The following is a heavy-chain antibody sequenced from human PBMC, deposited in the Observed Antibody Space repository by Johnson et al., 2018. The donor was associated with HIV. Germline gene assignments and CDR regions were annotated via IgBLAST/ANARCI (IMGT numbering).Heavy chain of an antibody. V-gene: IGHV3-11*04. Sequence: VQLVESGGGLVKPGGSLRLSCAASGFTFSDYYMSWIRQAPGKGLEWVSYISSSGSTTYYADFVKGRFTISRDNAKNSLYLQMNSLRAEDTAVNYCARDQTIQLWSDAFDIWGQGTMVTVSS. CDR2: ISSSGSTT. J-gene: IGHJ3*02. CDR3: ARDQTIQLWSDAFDI. D-gene: IGHD5-18*01. CDR1: GFTFSDYY.